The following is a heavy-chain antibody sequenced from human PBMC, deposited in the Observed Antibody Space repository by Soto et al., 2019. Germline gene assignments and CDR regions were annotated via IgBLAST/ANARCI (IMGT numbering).Heavy chain of an antibody. CDR3: AGHVMVRGGVDY. D-gene: IGHD3-10*01. J-gene: IGHJ4*02. CDR1: GGSVSSGSYY. CDR2: IYYSGST. Sequence: QVQLQESGPGLVKPSETLSLTCTVSGGSVSSGSYYWSWIRQPPGKGLEWIGYIYYSGSTNYNPPGRGRVTISVDTSTNQFALKLSSVAAADTAVYDCAGHVMVRGGVDYWGQGTLVTVSS. V-gene: IGHV4-61*01.